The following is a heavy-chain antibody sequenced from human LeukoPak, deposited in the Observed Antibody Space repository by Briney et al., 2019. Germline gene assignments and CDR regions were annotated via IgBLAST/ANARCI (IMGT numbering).Heavy chain of an antibody. D-gene: IGHD1-26*01. Sequence: PGGSPRLSCAASGFTFSIYSMNWVRQAPGKGLEWVSSISSSSSYISYADSVKGRFTVSRDNTKNTLYLQMNSLRGEDTAVYYCARDRYAGRLESDYWGQGTLVTVSS. CDR3: ARDRYAGRLESDY. CDR1: GFTFSIYS. CDR2: ISSSSSYI. V-gene: IGHV3-21*01. J-gene: IGHJ4*02.